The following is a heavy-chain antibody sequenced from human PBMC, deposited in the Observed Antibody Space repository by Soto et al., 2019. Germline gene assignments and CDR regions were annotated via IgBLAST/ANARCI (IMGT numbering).Heavy chain of an antibody. Sequence: QEQLVESGGGVVQPGRSLRLSCAASGFTFSDYATHWVRQAPGKGLEWVAVIWHDGSNKYYADSVKGRFTISRDTSKNTLYLQMHSLRADDTAVYYCARPALLVTTFDYWGQGTLVTVSS. D-gene: IGHD4-17*01. CDR1: GFTFSDYA. CDR2: IWHDGSNK. V-gene: IGHV3-33*01. J-gene: IGHJ4*02. CDR3: ARPALLVTTFDY.